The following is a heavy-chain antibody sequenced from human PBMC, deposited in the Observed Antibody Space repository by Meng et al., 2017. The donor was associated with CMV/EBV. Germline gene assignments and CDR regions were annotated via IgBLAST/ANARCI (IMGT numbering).Heavy chain of an antibody. CDR1: GGSISSGGYY. Sequence: SETLSLTCTVSGGSISSGGYYWSWIRQHPGKGLEWIGYIYYSGSTYYNPSLKSRVTISVDTSKNQFSLKLSSVTAADTAVYFCARADSSYFDVSAYYPDAFDIWGQGTVVTVSS. V-gene: IGHV4-31*03. CDR3: ARADSSYFDVSAYYPDAFDI. CDR2: IYYSGST. D-gene: IGHD3-22*01. J-gene: IGHJ3*02.